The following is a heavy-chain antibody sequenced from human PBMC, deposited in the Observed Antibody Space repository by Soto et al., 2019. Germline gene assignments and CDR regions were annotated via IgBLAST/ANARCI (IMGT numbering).Heavy chain of an antibody. CDR2: IYHSGST. V-gene: IGHV4-4*02. CDR3: ARAAVAGTRFDY. Sequence: QVQLQESGPGLVKPSGTLSLTCAVSGGSISSNNWWSWVRQPPGKGLEWIGEIYHSGSTNYNPSLKSRVTISVDKXXXXFSLKXXSVTAXXTAVYYCARAAVAGTRFDYWGQGTLVTVSS. CDR1: GGSISSNNW. D-gene: IGHD6-19*01. J-gene: IGHJ4*02.